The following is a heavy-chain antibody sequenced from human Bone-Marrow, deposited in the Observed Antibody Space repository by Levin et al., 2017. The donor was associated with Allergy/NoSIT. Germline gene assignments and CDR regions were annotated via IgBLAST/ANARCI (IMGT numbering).Heavy chain of an antibody. D-gene: IGHD4-23*01. V-gene: IGHV3-9*01. J-gene: IGHJ4*02. CDR1: GFSFGDYA. CDR2: VISTSFNI. CDR3: AKDFYGGKTVGLGYYFDF. Sequence: GGSLRLSCAASGFSFGDYAMHWVRQGPGMGLEWVAGVISTSFNIIYADSVKGRFTISRDNAKNSLYLEMNSLRPEDTALYFCAKDFYGGKTVGLGYYFDFWGQGTLVTVSS.